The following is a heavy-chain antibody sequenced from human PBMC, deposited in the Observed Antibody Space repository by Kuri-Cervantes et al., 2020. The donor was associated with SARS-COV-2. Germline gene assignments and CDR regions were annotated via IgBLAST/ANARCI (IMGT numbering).Heavy chain of an antibody. CDR3: AKDPPLGDAFDI. CDR2: ISGSGGST. CDR1: GFTFSSYA. J-gene: IGHJ3*02. D-gene: IGHD6-6*01. Sequence: GESLKISCAASGFTFSSYAMSWVRQAPGKGLEWVSAISGSGGSTYYADSVKGRFTISRDNSKNTLYLQMNSLRAEDTAVYYCAKDPPLGDAFDIWGQGTMVTVSS. V-gene: IGHV3-23*01.